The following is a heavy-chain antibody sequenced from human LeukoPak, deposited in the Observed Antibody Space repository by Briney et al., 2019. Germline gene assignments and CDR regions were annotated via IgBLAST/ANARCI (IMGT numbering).Heavy chain of an antibody. J-gene: IGHJ4*02. V-gene: IGHV3-20*04. D-gene: IGHD3-9*01. CDR3: ARDGASGYDILTPLDY. CDR2: INWNGGST. CDR1: GFTFDDYG. Sequence: PGGSLRLSCAASGFTFDDYGMSWVRQAPGKGLEWVSGINWNGGSTGYADSVKGRFTISRDNVKNSLYLQMNSLRAEDTALYYCARDGASGYDILTPLDYWGQGTLVTVSS.